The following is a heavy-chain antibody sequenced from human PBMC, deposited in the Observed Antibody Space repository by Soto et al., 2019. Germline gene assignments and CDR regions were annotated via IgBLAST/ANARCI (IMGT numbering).Heavy chain of an antibody. Sequence: EVQLLESGGGLVQPRGSLRLSCAASGFTFSSYAMSWVRQAPGKGLEWVSAISGSGGSTYYADSVKGRFTISRDNSKNTLYLQMNSLRAEDTAVYYCAKDERYSSSSDGFDYWGQGTLVTVSS. CDR1: GFTFSSYA. D-gene: IGHD6-6*01. CDR3: AKDERYSSSSDGFDY. J-gene: IGHJ4*02. V-gene: IGHV3-23*01. CDR2: ISGSGGST.